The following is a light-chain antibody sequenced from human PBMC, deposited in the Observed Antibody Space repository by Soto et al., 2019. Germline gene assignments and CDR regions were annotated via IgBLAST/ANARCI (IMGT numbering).Light chain of an antibody. V-gene: IGKV3-15*01. CDR2: GAF. J-gene: IGKJ4*01. CDR1: QSVSSD. Sequence: EIVMTQSPATLSMFPGERATLSCRASQSVSSDLGWYQQKPGQAPRLLIHGAFIRAAGVPARFSGSGSGTEFTLTISSLQSEESAVYYCQQYNDWPLTFGGGTKVEIQ. CDR3: QQYNDWPLT.